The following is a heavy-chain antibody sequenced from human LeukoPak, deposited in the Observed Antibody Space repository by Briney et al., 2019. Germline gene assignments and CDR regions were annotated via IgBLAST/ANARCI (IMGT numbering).Heavy chain of an antibody. D-gene: IGHD3-10*01. CDR2: MNPNSGNT. CDR1: GYTFTSYD. J-gene: IGHJ6*03. V-gene: IGHV1-8*01. Sequence: ASVKVSCKASGYTFTSYDINWVRQATGQGLEWMGWMNPNSGNTGYAQKFQGRVTMTRNTSISTAYMELSSLRPEDTAVYYCARDAVLLWFGESHANYYYMDVWGKGTTVTVSS. CDR3: ARDAVLLWFGESHANYYYMDV.